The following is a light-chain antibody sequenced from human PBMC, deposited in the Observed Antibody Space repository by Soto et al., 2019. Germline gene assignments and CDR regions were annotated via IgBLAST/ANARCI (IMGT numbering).Light chain of an antibody. CDR1: QNIRSY. CDR2: ATS. Sequence: DIQMTQSLSSQSASVGDRVTITCRASQNIRSYLNWYQQKPGKAPQLLIYATSSLQTGVPSRFSASGSGTDFSLVISDLQPEDSATYYCQQGYSSRWTSGRGTKVEI. J-gene: IGKJ1*01. CDR3: QQGYSSRWT. V-gene: IGKV1-39*01.